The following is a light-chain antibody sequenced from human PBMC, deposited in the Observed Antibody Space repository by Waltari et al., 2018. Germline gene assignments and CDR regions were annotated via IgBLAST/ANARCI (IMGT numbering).Light chain of an antibody. CDR3: QLYGSSPLYT. V-gene: IGKV3-20*01. CDR1: HSVSSSY. Sequence: EIVLTQSPGTLSLSPGQRATLSCRASHSVSSSYLAWYQQKPGQAPRLLIYGASSRATGIPDRFSGSGSGTDFTLTISRLEPEDFAVYYCQLYGSSPLYTFGQWTKLEIK. J-gene: IGKJ2*01. CDR2: GAS.